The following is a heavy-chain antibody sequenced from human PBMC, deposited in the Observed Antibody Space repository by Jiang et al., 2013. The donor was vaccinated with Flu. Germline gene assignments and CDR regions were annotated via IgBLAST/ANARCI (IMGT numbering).Heavy chain of an antibody. V-gene: IGHV3-23*01. J-gene: IGHJ4*02. CDR2: ITGNGDRI. CDR3: AKDRQWLVRGIFDY. Sequence: VQLLESGGGSVQPGGSLRLSCGASGFSFSSYAMSWVRQAPGKGLEWVSSITGNGDRIYYGDPVKGRFAISRDNSKNTLYLQMSSLRADDTAVYYCAKDRQWLVRGIFDYWGQGSLVTVSS. D-gene: IGHD6-19*01. CDR1: GFSFSSYA.